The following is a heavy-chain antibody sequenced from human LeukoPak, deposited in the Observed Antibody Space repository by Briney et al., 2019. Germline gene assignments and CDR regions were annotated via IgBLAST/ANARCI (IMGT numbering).Heavy chain of an antibody. V-gene: IGHV4-34*01. Sequence: SETLSLTCAVYGGSFSGYYWSWIRQPPGKGLEWIGEISHSGSTNYNPSLKSRVTISVDTSKNQFSLKLSSVTAADTAVYYCARGRGLNYWGQGTLVTVSS. CDR2: ISHSGST. CDR3: ARGRGLNY. J-gene: IGHJ4*02. D-gene: IGHD4/OR15-4a*01. CDR1: GGSFSGYY.